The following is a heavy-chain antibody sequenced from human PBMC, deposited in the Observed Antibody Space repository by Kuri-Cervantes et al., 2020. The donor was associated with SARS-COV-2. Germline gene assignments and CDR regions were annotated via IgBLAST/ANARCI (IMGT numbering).Heavy chain of an antibody. Sequence: ESLKISCTVSGGSISSYYWSWIRQPPGKGLEWIGYIYYSGSTNYNPSLKSRVTISVDKSKNQFSLKLSSVTAADTAVYYCASEKGYYYYGMDVWGQGTTVTVSS. V-gene: IGHV4-59*12. CDR1: GGSISSYY. CDR3: ASEKGYYYYGMDV. CDR2: IYYSGST. J-gene: IGHJ6*02.